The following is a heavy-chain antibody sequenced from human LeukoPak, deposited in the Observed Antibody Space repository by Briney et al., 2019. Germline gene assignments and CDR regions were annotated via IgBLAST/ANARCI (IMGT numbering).Heavy chain of an antibody. J-gene: IGHJ5*01. Sequence: GGSLRFSCAASGSTFSNAWLSWVRHAPGKGLEWVGRIKRKGDDGAADYAAPVKGRFTISRDDSKSTVSLQMTSLKTEDTAVYYCATDLLDSWGRGTLVIVSA. CDR2: IKRKGDDGAA. V-gene: IGHV3-15*01. CDR1: GSTFSNAW. CDR3: ATDLLDS.